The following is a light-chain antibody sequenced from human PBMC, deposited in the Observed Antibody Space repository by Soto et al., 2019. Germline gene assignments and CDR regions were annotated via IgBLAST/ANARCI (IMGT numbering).Light chain of an antibody. CDR2: TNN. V-gene: IGLV1-44*01. CDR1: TSNIGTNA. CDR3: ATWHDSFYV. J-gene: IGLJ1*01. Sequence: QLVLTQPPSASGTPGQRVTVSCSGSTSNIGTNAVNWFQHLPGTAPKLLIYTNNQRPSGVPDRFSGSKSGTSASLAISGLQSEDEADYYCATWHDSFYVFGTGTKLTVL.